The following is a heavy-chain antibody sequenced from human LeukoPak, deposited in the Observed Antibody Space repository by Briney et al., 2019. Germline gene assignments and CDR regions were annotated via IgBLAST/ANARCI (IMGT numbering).Heavy chain of an antibody. CDR1: GFTFSSYS. Sequence: PGGSLRLSCAASGFTFSSYSMNWVRQAPGKGLEWVSYISSSSSTIYYADSVKGRFTISRDNVKNLLYLQMNSLKTEDTAVYYCARSSCTSGMCYSRFLDPWGLGTLVTVSS. CDR2: ISSSSSTI. CDR3: ARSSCTSGMCYSRFLDP. D-gene: IGHD2-15*01. V-gene: IGHV3-48*04. J-gene: IGHJ5*02.